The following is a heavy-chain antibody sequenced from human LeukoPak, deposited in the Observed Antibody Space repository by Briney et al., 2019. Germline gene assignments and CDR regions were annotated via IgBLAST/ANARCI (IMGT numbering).Heavy chain of an antibody. CDR1: GFTFSSYW. Sequence: GGSLRLSCAASGFTFSSYWMHWVRQAPGKGLVWVSRINTDGSSTSYADSVKGRFTISRDNAKNTLYLQMNSLRAEDTAVYYCAREYSSSWTSWFDPWGQGTLVTVSS. CDR2: INTDGSST. D-gene: IGHD6-13*01. V-gene: IGHV3-74*01. J-gene: IGHJ5*02. CDR3: AREYSSSWTSWFDP.